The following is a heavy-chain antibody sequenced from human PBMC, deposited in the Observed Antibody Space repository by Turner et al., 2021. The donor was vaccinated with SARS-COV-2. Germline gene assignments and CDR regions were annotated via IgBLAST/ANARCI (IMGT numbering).Heavy chain of an antibody. V-gene: IGHV1-69-2*01. CDR2: IHPRNGET. D-gene: IGHD2-8*01. CDR1: GYSLTDSF. Sequence: DVQLVQSGAEVKKPGATVKIPCKISGYSLTDSFIPWVQQAPGQGLEWMGRIHPRNGETEYLDGCQDRATITADTSIETVYLELRSLKSGDTAMYYCATLVSRGQFDYWGPGTLVTVSS. J-gene: IGHJ4*02. CDR3: ATLVSRGQFDY.